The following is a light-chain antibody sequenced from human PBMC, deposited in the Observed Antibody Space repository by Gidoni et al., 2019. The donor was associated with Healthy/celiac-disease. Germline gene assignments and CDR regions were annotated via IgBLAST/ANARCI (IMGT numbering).Light chain of an antibody. Sequence: DSGRTQSTLSQPVTPGEPASISCRSSQSLLHGNGYNYLDWYLQKPGQSPQLLIYLGSNRASGVPDRFSGSGSGTDFTLKISRVEAEDVGTYYCMQALQTPFTFGGGTKVEIK. CDR1: QSLLHGNGYNY. J-gene: IGKJ4*01. CDR2: LGS. V-gene: IGKV2-28*01. CDR3: MQALQTPFT.